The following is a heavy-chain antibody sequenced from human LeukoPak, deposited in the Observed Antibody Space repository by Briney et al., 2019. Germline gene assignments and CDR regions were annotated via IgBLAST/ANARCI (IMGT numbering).Heavy chain of an antibody. CDR3: ARRQGYCSGGSCFSLDY. D-gene: IGHD2-15*01. J-gene: IGHJ4*02. Sequence: PGGSLRLSCAASGFTFSSYEMNWVRQAPGKGLEWVSYISSSGSTIYYADSVKGRFTISRDNAKNSLYLQMNSLRAEDTAVYYCARRQGYCSGGSCFSLDYWGQGTLVTVSS. CDR2: ISSSGSTI. CDR1: GFTFSSYE. V-gene: IGHV3-48*03.